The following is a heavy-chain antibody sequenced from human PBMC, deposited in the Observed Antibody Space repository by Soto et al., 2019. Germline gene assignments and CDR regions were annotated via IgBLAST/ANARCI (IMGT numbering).Heavy chain of an antibody. D-gene: IGHD2-2*01. Sequence: ASVKVSCKASRYTFTNYYMHWVRQAPGQGLEWMGIINPSGGSTSYAQKFQGRVTVTRDTPTSTVYMELSSLRSEDTAVYYCARPGAGYCISTSCSNDYSYGMDVWGQGTTVTVSS. J-gene: IGHJ6*02. CDR3: ARPGAGYCISTSCSNDYSYGMDV. CDR2: INPSGGST. CDR1: RYTFTNYY. V-gene: IGHV1-46*01.